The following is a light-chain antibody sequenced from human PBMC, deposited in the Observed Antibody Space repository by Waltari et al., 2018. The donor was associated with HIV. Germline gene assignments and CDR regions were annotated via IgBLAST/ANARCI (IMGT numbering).Light chain of an antibody. V-gene: IGLV1-40*01. J-gene: IGLJ3*02. CDR3: QSYDSSLGGSV. Sequence: QSVLTQPPSVSGAPGQRVSISCTGSSSTIGAGYYVHWYLQLPGTAPKLLIYFNNNRPSGVPDRFSGSKSGTSASLAITGLQPEDEADYYCQSYDSSLGGSVFGGGTQLTVL. CDR1: SSTIGAGYY. CDR2: FNN.